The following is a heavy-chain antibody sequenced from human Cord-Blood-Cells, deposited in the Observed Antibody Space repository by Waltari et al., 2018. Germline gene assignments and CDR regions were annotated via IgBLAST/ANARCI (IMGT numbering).Heavy chain of an antibody. J-gene: IGHJ2*01. V-gene: IGHV4-34*01. D-gene: IGHD5-12*01. CDR2: INHSGST. Sequence: QLQLQQWGAGLLKPSETLSLTCAVYGGSFSGSYWSCILQSPCMELEWIGEINHSGSTNYNPSLKSRVTISVDTSKNQFSLKLSYVTAADTAVYYCARVSGGYDYWIAVADDWYFDLWGRGTLVTVSS. CDR1: GGSFSGSY. CDR3: ARVSGGYDYWIAVADDWYFDL.